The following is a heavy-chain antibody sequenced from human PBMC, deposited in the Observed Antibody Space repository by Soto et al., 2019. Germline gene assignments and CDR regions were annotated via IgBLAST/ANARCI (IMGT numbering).Heavy chain of an antibody. Sequence: GSGPTLVNPTQTLTLTCTFSGFSLSTSGVGVGWIRQPPGKALEWLALIYWNDDKRYSPSLKSRLTITKDTSKNQVVLTMTNMDPVDTATYYCAHRYCSGGSCYGEGSNWFDPWGQGTLVTVSS. J-gene: IGHJ5*02. CDR1: GFSLSTSGVG. V-gene: IGHV2-5*01. CDR3: AHRYCSGGSCYGEGSNWFDP. CDR2: IYWNDDK. D-gene: IGHD2-15*01.